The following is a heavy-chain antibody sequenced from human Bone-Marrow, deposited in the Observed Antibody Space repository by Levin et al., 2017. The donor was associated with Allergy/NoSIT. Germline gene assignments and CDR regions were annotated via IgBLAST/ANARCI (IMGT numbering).Heavy chain of an antibody. CDR3: AKDGPGAPHNFDY. V-gene: IGHV3-30*18. CDR1: GFAFTDTL. CDR2: LAYDGHYK. Sequence: LSLTCVASGFAFTDTLMHWVRQAPGKGPEWVALLAYDGHYKEHADSVKGRFTISRDNSKNTLFLQMLSLRPDDTAIYYCAKDGPGAPHNFDYWGLGALVTVSS. D-gene: IGHD1-26*01. J-gene: IGHJ4*02.